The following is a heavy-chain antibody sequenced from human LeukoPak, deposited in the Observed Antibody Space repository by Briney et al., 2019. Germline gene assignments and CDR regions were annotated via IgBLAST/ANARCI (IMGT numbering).Heavy chain of an antibody. CDR1: GFTFSSYG. D-gene: IGHD2-15*01. Sequence: PGGSLRLSCAASGFTFSSYGMHWVRQAPGKGLEWIGEINHSGSTNYNPSLTSRVTISVDTSKNQFSLKLSSVTAADTAVYYCARDGVYCSGGSCYVVDYYGMDVWGQGTTVTVSS. J-gene: IGHJ6*02. CDR2: INHSGST. CDR3: ARDGVYCSGGSCYVVDYYGMDV. V-gene: IGHV4-34*01.